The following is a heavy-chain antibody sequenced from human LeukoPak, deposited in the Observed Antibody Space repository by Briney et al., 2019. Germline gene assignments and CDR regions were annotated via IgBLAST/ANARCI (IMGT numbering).Heavy chain of an antibody. Sequence: ASETLSLTCAVYGGSFSGYYWSWIRQPPGKGLEWIGEINHSGSTNYNPSLKSRVTISVDTSKNQFSLKLSSATAADTAVYYCASTYYDILTGYPRPYYFDYWGQGTLVTVSS. V-gene: IGHV4-34*01. J-gene: IGHJ4*02. CDR1: GGSFSGYY. CDR3: ASTYYDILTGYPRPYYFDY. CDR2: INHSGST. D-gene: IGHD3-9*01.